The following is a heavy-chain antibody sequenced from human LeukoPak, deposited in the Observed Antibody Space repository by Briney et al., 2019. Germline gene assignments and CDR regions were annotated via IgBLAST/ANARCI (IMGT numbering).Heavy chain of an antibody. CDR3: ASPGDSGYDSPLYG. D-gene: IGHD5-12*01. CDR2: IDPSDSYT. Sequence: GESLKISCKGSGYSFTSYWISWMRQMPGKGLEWMGRIDPSDSYTNYSPSFQGHVTISADKSISTAYLQWSSLKASDTAMYYCASPGDSGYDSPLYGWGQGTLVTVSS. J-gene: IGHJ4*02. V-gene: IGHV5-10-1*01. CDR1: GYSFTSYW.